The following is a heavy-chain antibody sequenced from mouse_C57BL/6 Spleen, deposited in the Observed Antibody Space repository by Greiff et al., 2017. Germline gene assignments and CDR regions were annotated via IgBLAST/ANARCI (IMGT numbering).Heavy chain of an antibody. CDR3: TRARGYYDYDHYYAMDY. CDR1: GFTFSSYA. J-gene: IGHJ4*01. Sequence: EVQGVESGEGLVKPGGSLKLSCAASGFTFSSYAMSWVRQTPEKRLEWVAYISSGGDYIYYADTVKGRFTISRDNARNTLYLQMSSLKSEDTAMYYCTRARGYYDYDHYYAMDYWGQGTSVTVSS. V-gene: IGHV5-9-1*02. CDR2: ISSGGDYI. D-gene: IGHD2-4*01.